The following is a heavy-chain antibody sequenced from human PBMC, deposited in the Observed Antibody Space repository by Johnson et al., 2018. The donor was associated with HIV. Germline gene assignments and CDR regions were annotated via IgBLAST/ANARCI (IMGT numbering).Heavy chain of an antibody. CDR1: YG. CDR3: AKDSGYENAFDI. V-gene: IGHV3-43D*03. D-gene: IGHD5-12*01. J-gene: IGHJ3*02. CDR2: ISWDGGST. Sequence: YGMHWVRQAPGKGLEWVSLISWDGGSTYYADSVKGRFTISRDNSKNSLYLQMNSLRAEDTALYYCAKDSGYENAFDIWGQGTMVTVSS.